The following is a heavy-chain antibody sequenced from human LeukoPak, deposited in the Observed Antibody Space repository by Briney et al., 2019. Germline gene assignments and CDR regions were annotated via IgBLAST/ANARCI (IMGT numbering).Heavy chain of an antibody. D-gene: IGHD3-10*01. J-gene: IGHJ4*02. V-gene: IGHV3-64D*06. CDR2: ISSSGGPT. Sequence: PGGSLRLPCSASGSSFSSYDMLWVRQAPGKGLEYVSSISSSGGPTYYADSVKGRFTISRDNSKNTLYLQMSSLRAEDTAVYYCVKDRAVDYWARRTLVTVSS. CDR3: VKDRAVDY. CDR1: GSSFSSYD.